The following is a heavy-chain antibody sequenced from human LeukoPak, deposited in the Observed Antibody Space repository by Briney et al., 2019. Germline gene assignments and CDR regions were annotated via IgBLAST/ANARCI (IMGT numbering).Heavy chain of an antibody. CDR3: ARDSTRISDYDSSGYPGG. CDR1: GYTFTGYY. D-gene: IGHD3-22*01. V-gene: IGHV1-2*06. CDR2: INPNSGGT. Sequence: ASVKVSCKASGYTFTGYYMHWVRQAPGQGLEWMGRINPNSGGTNYAQKFQGRVTMTRDTSISTAYMELSRLRSDDTAVYYCARDSTRISDYDSSGYPGGWGQGTLVTVSS. J-gene: IGHJ4*02.